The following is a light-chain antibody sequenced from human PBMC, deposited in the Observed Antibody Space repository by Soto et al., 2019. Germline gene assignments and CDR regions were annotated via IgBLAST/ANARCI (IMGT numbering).Light chain of an antibody. CDR3: RSYTNNTTPYV. Sequence: QSALTKPASVSGSPGQSIAISCTGTSSDIGAYNYVSWYQHHPDKAPKLMIYDVTNRPSGVSNRFSGSKSGNTASLTISGLQAEDEADYYCRSYTNNTTPYVFGNGTKVTVL. CDR1: SSDIGAYNY. CDR2: DVT. V-gene: IGLV2-14*03. J-gene: IGLJ1*01.